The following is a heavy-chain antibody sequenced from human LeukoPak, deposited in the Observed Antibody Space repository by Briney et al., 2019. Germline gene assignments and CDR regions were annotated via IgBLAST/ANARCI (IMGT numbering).Heavy chain of an antibody. V-gene: IGHV3-23*01. CDR2: ISGSGGST. CDR1: GFTFSSYA. CDR3: ARDRSTVTPPRPDAFDI. Sequence: GGPLRLSCAASGFTFSSYAMSWVRQAPGKGLEWVSAISGSGGSTYYADSVKGRFTISRDNSKNTLYLQMNSLRAEDTAVYYCARDRSTVTPPRPDAFDIWGQGTMVTVSS. D-gene: IGHD4-17*01. J-gene: IGHJ3*02.